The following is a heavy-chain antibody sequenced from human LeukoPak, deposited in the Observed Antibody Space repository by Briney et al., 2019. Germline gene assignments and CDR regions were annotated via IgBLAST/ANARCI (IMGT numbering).Heavy chain of an antibody. CDR2: IYYTGNT. Sequence: SETLSLTCTVSGDSVSSPSHHWAWIRQPPGKGLEWIASIYYTGNTYYNPSLKSRLSISIDASKNYFSLKLSSVTAADTPLYFCTREFTSTSGDWGQGTLVTVSS. CDR1: GDSVSSPSHH. D-gene: IGHD1-1*01. CDR3: TREFTSTSGD. V-gene: IGHV4-39*02. J-gene: IGHJ4*02.